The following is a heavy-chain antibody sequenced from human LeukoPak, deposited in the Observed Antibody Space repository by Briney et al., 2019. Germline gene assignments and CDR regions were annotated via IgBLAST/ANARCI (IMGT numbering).Heavy chain of an antibody. V-gene: IGHV6-1*01. Sequence: SQTLSLTCDISGDSVSSNSAAWNWIRQSPSRGLEWLGRTYYRSKWYNDYAVSVKSRMTINADTSENQFSLHLNSVTPEDTAVYYCAKGRWALFDCWGQGTLVTVSS. J-gene: IGHJ4*02. CDR3: AKGRWALFDC. D-gene: IGHD3-10*01. CDR1: GDSVSSNSAA. CDR2: TYYRSKWYN.